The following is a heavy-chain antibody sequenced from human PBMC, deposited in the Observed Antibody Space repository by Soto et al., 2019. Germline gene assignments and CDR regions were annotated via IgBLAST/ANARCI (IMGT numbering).Heavy chain of an antibody. CDR2: ISSSSSTI. CDR1: GFTFSSYS. V-gene: IGHV3-48*01. Sequence: GGSLRLSCAASGFTFSSYSMNWVRQAPGKGPEWVSYISSSSSTIYYADSVKGRFTISRDNAKNSLYLQMNSLRAEDTAVYYCARDYYDSSGYYALFDYWGQGTLVTVSS. CDR3: ARDYYDSSGYYALFDY. D-gene: IGHD3-22*01. J-gene: IGHJ4*02.